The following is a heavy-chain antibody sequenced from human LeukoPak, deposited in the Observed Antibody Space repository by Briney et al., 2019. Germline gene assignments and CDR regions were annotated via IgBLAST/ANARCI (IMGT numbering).Heavy chain of an antibody. CDR1: GYTFTSYG. Sequence: ASVKVSCKASGYTFTSYGINWVRQAPGQGLEWMGWINPNSGGTNYAQKFQGRVTMTRDTSISTAYMELSRLRSDDTAVYYCASSIAVAGTGFDYWGQGTLVTVSS. D-gene: IGHD6-19*01. CDR2: INPNSGGT. CDR3: ASSIAVAGTGFDY. J-gene: IGHJ4*02. V-gene: IGHV1-2*02.